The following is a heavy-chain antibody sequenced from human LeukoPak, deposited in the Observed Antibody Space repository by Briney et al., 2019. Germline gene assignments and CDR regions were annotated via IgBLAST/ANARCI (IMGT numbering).Heavy chain of an antibody. J-gene: IGHJ4*02. CDR1: GFTFSSYW. Sequence: PGGSLRLSCAASGFTFSSYWMHWVRQAPGKGLVWVSRINSDGSSTSYADSVKGRFTISRDNAKNTLYLQMNSLRVEDTAVYFCARHDNTASYCLTYWGQGILVTVSS. CDR2: INSDGSST. V-gene: IGHV3-74*01. CDR3: ARHDNTASYCLTY. D-gene: IGHD2-8*02.